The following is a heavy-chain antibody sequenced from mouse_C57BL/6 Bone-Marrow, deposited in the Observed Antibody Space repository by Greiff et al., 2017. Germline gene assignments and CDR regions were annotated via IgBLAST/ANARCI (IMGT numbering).Heavy chain of an antibody. CDR2: INPYNGGT. J-gene: IGHJ2*01. D-gene: IGHD2-2*01. CDR1: GYTFTDYY. CDR3: ARSGYGYGYCFDY. V-gene: IGHV1-19*01. Sequence: EVKLQESGPVLVKPGASVKMSCKASGYTFTDYYMNWVKQSHGKSLEWIGVINPYNGGTSYNQKFKGKATLTVDKSSSTAYLVLNSLTSEDSAVYCCARSGYGYGYCFDYWGQGTTLTVSS.